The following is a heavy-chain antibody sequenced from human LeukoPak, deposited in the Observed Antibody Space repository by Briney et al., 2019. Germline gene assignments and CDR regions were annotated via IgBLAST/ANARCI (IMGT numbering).Heavy chain of an antibody. CDR2: ISSSSSTI. Sequence: GGSLRLSCAASGFTFSSYSMNWVRQAPGKGLEWVSYISSSSSTIYYADSVKGRFTISRDNAKNSLYLQMNCLRAEDTAVYYCARGFSLSDYDFWSGYYMTDYYYYGMDVWGQGTTVTVSS. J-gene: IGHJ6*02. V-gene: IGHV3-48*01. CDR1: GFTFSSYS. D-gene: IGHD3-3*01. CDR3: ARGFSLSDYDFWSGYYMTDYYYYGMDV.